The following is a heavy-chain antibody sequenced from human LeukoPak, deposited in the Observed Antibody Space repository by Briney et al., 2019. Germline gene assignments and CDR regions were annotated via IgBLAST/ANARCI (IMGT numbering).Heavy chain of an antibody. CDR2: IIPTFGTA. D-gene: IGHD2-2*01. V-gene: IGHV1-69*13. CDR1: GGTFSSYA. J-gene: IGHJ6*03. Sequence: GASVEVSCKASGGTFSSYAISWVRQAPGQGLEWMGGIIPTFGTANYAQKFQGRVTITADESTSTAYMELSSLRSEDTAVYYCARGADCSSTSCFPGLWNYYYYMDVWGKGTTVTVSS. CDR3: ARGADCSSTSCFPGLWNYYYYMDV.